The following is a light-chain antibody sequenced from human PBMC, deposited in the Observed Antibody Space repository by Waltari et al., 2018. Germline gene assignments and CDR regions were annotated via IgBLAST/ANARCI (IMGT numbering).Light chain of an antibody. CDR2: DAS. V-gene: IGKV1-12*01. Sequence: DIQMTQSPSSVSASVGDKVTITCRASQGINSCLAWYQQKPGKAPKLLIYDASSLQTGVPSRFSGSESGTYFTLTISSLHPEDFATYYCQHANRFPLTFGGGTKVELK. J-gene: IGKJ4*02. CDR3: QHANRFPLT. CDR1: QGINSC.